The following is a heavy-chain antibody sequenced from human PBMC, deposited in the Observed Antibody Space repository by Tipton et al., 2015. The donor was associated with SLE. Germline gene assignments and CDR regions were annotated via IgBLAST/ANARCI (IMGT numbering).Heavy chain of an antibody. CDR3: TTGEVVVVPGATPCFYYHAMDV. J-gene: IGHJ6*02. Sequence: VKPSETLSLTCTVSGASINSYYWSWIRQHPGKGLEWIGYIYYSGSTNYNPSLKSRVTISVDTSKNKFSLKLTSVTAADTALYYCTTGEVVVVPGATPCFYYHAMDVWGQGTTFTVSS. CDR2: IYYSGST. CDR1: GASINSYY. D-gene: IGHD2-2*01. V-gene: IGHV4-59*01.